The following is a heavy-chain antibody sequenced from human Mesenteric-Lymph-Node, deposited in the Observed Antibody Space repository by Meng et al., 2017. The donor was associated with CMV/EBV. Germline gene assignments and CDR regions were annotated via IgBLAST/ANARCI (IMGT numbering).Heavy chain of an antibody. CDR1: RLTVSSNN. V-gene: IGHV3-53*01. CDR2: IHSGGST. J-gene: IGHJ4*02. D-gene: IGHD2-2*01. CDR3: GKSRAGSNGCNEI. Sequence: AGSLRLSCAASRLTVSSNNMNWVRQAPGKVLEWVSLIHSGGSTYYADSVKGRFTISRDTSKNTLYLQMNSLRAEDTAIYSVGKSRAGSNGCNEIWGQGTLVTVSS.